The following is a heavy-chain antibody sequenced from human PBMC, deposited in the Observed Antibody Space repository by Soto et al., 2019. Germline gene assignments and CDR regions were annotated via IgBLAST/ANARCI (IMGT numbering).Heavy chain of an antibody. V-gene: IGHV3-21*01. D-gene: IGHD6-19*01. CDR3: ARDRDLSSSGVWFDP. J-gene: IGHJ5*02. CDR2: ISSSSSYI. CDR1: GFTFSSYS. Sequence: EVQLVESGGGLVKPGGSLRLSCAASGFTFSSYSMNWVRQAPGKGLEWVSSISSSSSYIYYADSVKGRFTISRDNAKNSLYLQMNSLRAEDTAVYYCARDRDLSSSGVWFDPWGQGTLVTVSS.